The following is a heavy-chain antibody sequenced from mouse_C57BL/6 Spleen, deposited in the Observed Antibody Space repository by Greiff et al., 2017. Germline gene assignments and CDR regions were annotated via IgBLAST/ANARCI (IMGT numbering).Heavy chain of an antibody. Sequence: EVKLEESGGGLVQPGGSLSLSCAASGFTFTDYYMSWVRQPPGKALEWLGFIRNKANGYTTEYSASVKGRFTISRDNSQSFLYLQMKALRAEDSATYDCSSLVFANWDVAWFAYWGQGTLVTVSA. D-gene: IGHD4-1*01. V-gene: IGHV7-3*01. CDR2: IRNKANGYTT. CDR3: SSLVFANWDVAWFAY. CDR1: GFTFTDYY. J-gene: IGHJ3*01.